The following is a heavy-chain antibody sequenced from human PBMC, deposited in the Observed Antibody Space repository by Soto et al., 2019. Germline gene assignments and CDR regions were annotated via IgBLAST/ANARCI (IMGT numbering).Heavy chain of an antibody. CDR2: NSGGGTTI. CDR3: ASDPYYYASGF. Sequence: QVQLVESGGGLVEPGGSLRLSCAASGFRFSDQYMTWIRQAPGKGLEWVSKNSGGGTTIYYADSVKGRFTVSRDNAKNSLYLQMNSLRVEDTAVYYCASDPYYYASGFWGQGTLVTVSS. J-gene: IGHJ4*02. D-gene: IGHD3-10*01. V-gene: IGHV3-11*01. CDR1: GFRFSDQY.